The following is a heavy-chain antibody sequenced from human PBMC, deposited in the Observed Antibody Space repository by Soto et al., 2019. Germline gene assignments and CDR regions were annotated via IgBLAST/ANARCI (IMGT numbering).Heavy chain of an antibody. CDR3: AHGSSFQVIWDGGDCDS. J-gene: IGHJ4*02. Sequence: QITLEESGPPRVKPTQTLTLTCIFSGFSLSTSGVGVGWIRQPPGKALEWLAFIYWDDDKRYSPSLRSRLTFTSHPSGQQVALTMTNMNPVDPSSCCRAHGSSFQVIWDGGDCDSWGQGTLVTVSS. CDR2: IYWDDDK. D-gene: IGHD1-26*01. V-gene: IGHV2-5*02. CDR1: GFSLSTSGVG.